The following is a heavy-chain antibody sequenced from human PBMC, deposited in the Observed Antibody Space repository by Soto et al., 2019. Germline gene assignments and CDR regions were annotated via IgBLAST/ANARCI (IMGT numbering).Heavy chain of an antibody. V-gene: IGHV4-31*03. Sequence: QVQLQESGPGLVKPSQPLSLTCTVSGGSISSGGFYWSWIRQLPVKGLVWLGFIYSNGNSYYNPSLKSRVNSSLDTTKNKFALKICSVTVADTALYYCASDARTSCYYLDFWGQRTLVTGSP. CDR2: IYSNGNS. CDR1: GGSISSGGFY. J-gene: IGHJ4*02. CDR3: ASDARTSCYYLDF. D-gene: IGHD3-22*01.